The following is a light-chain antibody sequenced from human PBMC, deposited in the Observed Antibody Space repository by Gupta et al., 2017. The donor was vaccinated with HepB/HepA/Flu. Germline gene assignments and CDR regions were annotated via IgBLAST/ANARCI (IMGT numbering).Light chain of an antibody. V-gene: IGLV2-11*01. CDR2: DVN. J-gene: IGLJ1*01. Sequence: QSALTQPRPMSGSPGQSVAVSCPCSSSDVGGYNYVFWYQQHPGKAPKLMIYDVNKRPSGVPDRFSGSKSGNTASLTISGLQAEDESDYYCCSYAGSNTYVFGTGTTVSVL. CDR3: CSYAGSNTYV. CDR1: SSDVGGYNY.